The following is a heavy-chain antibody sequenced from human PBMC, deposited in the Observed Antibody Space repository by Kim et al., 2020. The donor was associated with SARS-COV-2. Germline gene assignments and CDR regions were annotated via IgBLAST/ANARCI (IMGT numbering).Heavy chain of an antibody. J-gene: IGHJ6*02. Sequence: GESLKISCKGSGYSFTSYWISWVRQMPGKGLEWMGRIDPSDSYTNYSPSFQGHVTISADKSISTAYLQWSSLKASDTAMYYCARRVVPAAMSSEGYYYYGMDVWGQGTTVTVSS. CDR3: ARRVVPAAMSSEGYYYYGMDV. D-gene: IGHD2-2*01. CDR2: IDPSDSYT. V-gene: IGHV5-10-1*01. CDR1: GYSFTSYW.